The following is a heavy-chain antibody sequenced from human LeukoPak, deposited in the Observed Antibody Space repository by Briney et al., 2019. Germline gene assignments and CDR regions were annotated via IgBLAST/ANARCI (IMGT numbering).Heavy chain of an antibody. V-gene: IGHV4-39*01. CDR2: IYYSGST. CDR1: AGSSSSSSYY. Sequence: SETLSLTSTVSAGSSSSSSYYWGWIRQPPGKGLEWIGSIYYSGSTYYNPSLKSRVTISVDTSKNQFSLKLSSVTAADTAVYYCARTDYGGRRHFDYWGQGTLVTVSS. CDR3: ARTDYGGRRHFDY. D-gene: IGHD4-23*01. J-gene: IGHJ4*02.